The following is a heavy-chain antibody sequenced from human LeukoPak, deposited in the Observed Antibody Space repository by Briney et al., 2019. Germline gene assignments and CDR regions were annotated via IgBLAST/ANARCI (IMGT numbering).Heavy chain of an antibody. Sequence: SETLSLTCTVSGGSISSYYWSWIRQPPGKGLEWIGYIYYSGSTNYNPSLKSRVTISVDTSKNQFSLKLSSVTAADTAVYYCASTDSSSWENYYYYYMDVWGKGTTVTVSS. V-gene: IGHV4-59*12. D-gene: IGHD6-13*01. CDR3: ASTDSSSWENYYYYYMDV. J-gene: IGHJ6*03. CDR1: GGSISSYY. CDR2: IYYSGST.